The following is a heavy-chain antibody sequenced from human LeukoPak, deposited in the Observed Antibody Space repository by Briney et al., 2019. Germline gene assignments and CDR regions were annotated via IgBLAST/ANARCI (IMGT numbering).Heavy chain of an antibody. Sequence: SETLSLTCAVYGGSFSGYYWSWIRQTPGKGLEWIGEINHSGSTNYNPSLKSRVTISVDTSKNQFSLKLSSVTAADTAVYYCAGTYYDFWSGPYYYYGMDVWGQGTTVTVSS. CDR3: AGTYYDFWSGPYYYYGMDV. J-gene: IGHJ6*02. V-gene: IGHV4-34*01. CDR2: INHSGST. D-gene: IGHD3-3*01. CDR1: GGSFSGYY.